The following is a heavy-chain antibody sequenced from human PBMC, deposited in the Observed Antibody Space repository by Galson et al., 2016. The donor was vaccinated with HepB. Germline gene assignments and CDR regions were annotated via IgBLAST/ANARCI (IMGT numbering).Heavy chain of an antibody. J-gene: IGHJ4*02. V-gene: IGHV3-48*04. CDR2: ISSSSRTI. CDR3: ARDETYCSGGSCYDGQLFDD. CDR1: GFTFSSYS. Sequence: SLRLSCAASGFTFSSYSMSWVRQAPGKGLEWLSYISSSSRTIYYAASVKGRFTISRDNAKNSLYLQMNSLRAEDTAVYYCARDETYCSGGSCYDGQLFDDWGQGTLVTVSP. D-gene: IGHD2-15*01.